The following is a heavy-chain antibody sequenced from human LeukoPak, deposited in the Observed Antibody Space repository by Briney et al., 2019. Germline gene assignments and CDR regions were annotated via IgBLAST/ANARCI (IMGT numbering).Heavy chain of an antibody. CDR2: VFYTGST. Sequence: SETLSLTCIVSGASIRNYNNYWGWIRQPPGKGLEWIGSVFYTGSTYYNPSLQSRITVSVDTSKNQFSLKLSSVTAADTAVYYCARDPVPYYYGSGTPSWGQGTLVTVSS. CDR3: ARDPVPYYYGSGTPS. D-gene: IGHD3-10*01. V-gene: IGHV4-39*07. J-gene: IGHJ5*02. CDR1: GASIRNYNNY.